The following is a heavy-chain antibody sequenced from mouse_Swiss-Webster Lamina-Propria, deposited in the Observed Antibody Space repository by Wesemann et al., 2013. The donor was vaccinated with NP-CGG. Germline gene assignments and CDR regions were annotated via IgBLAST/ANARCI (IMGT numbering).Heavy chain of an antibody. CDR1: GFTFSSYW. V-gene: IGHV6-6*02. J-gene: IGHJ3*01. CDR2: IRLKSDNYAT. CDR3: TGFAY. Sequence: GGGLVQPGGSMKLSCVASGFTFSSYWMSWVRQSPEKGLEWVAEIRLKSDNYATHYAESVKGKFTISRDDSKSRLYLQMNSLRAEDTGIYYCTGFAYWGQGTLVTVSA.